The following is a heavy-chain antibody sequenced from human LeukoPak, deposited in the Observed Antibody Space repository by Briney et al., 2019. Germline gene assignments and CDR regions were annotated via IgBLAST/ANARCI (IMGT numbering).Heavy chain of an antibody. CDR3: ARSYNWNANFDY. J-gene: IGHJ4*02. V-gene: IGHV1-18*01. Sequence: ASVKVSCKASGYTFTSYGISWVRQAPGQGLEWMGWIITYKANTNYAQKLQGRVTMTTDTSTSTAYMELRSLRSDDTAVYYCARSYNWNANFDYWGQGTLVTVSS. CDR1: GYTFTSYG. D-gene: IGHD1-20*01. CDR2: IITYKANT.